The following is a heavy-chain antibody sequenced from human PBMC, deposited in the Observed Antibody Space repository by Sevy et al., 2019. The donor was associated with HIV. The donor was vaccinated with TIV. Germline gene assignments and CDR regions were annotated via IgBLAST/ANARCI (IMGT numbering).Heavy chain of an antibody. CDR3: ARMTSTWSIDS. J-gene: IGHJ4*02. CDR1: GFSVSSYY. Sequence: GGSLRLSCAASGFSVSSYYMGWGRQAPGKGLEWVSTKESGGQTYYADSVRGRFTIARDESANNLFLQLNNLRAEDTGVYYCARMTSTWSIDSWGQGTLVTVSS. CDR2: KESGGQT. V-gene: IGHV3-53*01.